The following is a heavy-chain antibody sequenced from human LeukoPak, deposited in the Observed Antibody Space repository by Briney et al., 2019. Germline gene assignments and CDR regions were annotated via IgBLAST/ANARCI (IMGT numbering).Heavy chain of an antibody. CDR1: GGSIRSGAYY. CDR2: ISYRGST. D-gene: IGHD6-19*01. Sequence: SQTLSLTCIVSGGSIRSGAYYWSWIRQPPGKGLEWIGYISYRGSTNYNPSLKSRVTISIDTSKNQFSLKLTSVAAADTAVYYCAGDSSGWLYVDYWGQGALVTVSS. J-gene: IGHJ4*02. CDR3: AGDSSGWLYVDY. V-gene: IGHV4-61*08.